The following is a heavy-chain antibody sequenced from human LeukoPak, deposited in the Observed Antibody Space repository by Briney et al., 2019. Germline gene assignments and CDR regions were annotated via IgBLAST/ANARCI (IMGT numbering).Heavy chain of an antibody. V-gene: IGHV3-7*01. CDR1: GFTFSSYW. CDR2: IKQDGSEK. D-gene: IGHD3-10*01. CDR3: ARDMGSYFGSGSYSDY. J-gene: IGHJ4*02. Sequence: GGSLRLSCAASGFTFSSYWMSWVRQAPGKGLEWVANIKQDGSEKYYVDSVKGRFTISRDNAKNSLYLQMNSLRAEDTAVYYCARDMGSYFGSGSYSDYWGQGTLVTVSS.